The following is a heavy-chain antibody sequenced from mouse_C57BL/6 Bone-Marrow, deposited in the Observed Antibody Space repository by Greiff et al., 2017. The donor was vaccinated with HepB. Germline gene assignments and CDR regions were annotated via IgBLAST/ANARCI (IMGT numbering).Heavy chain of an antibody. CDR3: ASSSVVAPYYAMDY. D-gene: IGHD1-1*01. Sequence: EVQLQESGGGLVQPGGSLSLSCAASGFTFTDYYMSWVRQPPGKALEWLGFIRNKANGYTTEYSASVKGRFTISRDNSQSILYLQMNALRAEDSATYYCASSSVVAPYYAMDYWGQGTSVTVSS. J-gene: IGHJ4*01. CDR1: GFTFTDYY. V-gene: IGHV7-3*01. CDR2: IRNKANGYTT.